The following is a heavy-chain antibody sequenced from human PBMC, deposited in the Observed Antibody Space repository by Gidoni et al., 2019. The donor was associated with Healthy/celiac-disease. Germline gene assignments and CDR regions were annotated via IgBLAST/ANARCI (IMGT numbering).Heavy chain of an antibody. D-gene: IGHD4-17*01. CDR1: GYSISSVYY. J-gene: IGHJ3*02. CDR3: AREDYENAFDI. Sequence: QVQLQASGPGLVKPSETLSLTCPVSGYSISSVYYWGWIRQPPGKGLAWIGSIYHSGSTYYNPYLKSRVTISVDTSKNQFSLKLSSVTAADTAVYYCAREDYENAFDIWGQGTMVTVSS. CDR2: IYHSGST. V-gene: IGHV4-38-2*02.